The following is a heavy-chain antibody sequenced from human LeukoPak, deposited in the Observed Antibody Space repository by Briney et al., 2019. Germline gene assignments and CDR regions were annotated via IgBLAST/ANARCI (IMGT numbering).Heavy chain of an antibody. V-gene: IGHV4-4*07. CDR3: ARGKTFGGIDF. CDR1: GGSISTYF. Sequence: SETLSLTCTVSGGSISTYFWNWIRQPAGNGLEWIGRIYTSGSTSYKPSLKSRVTMSVDTSKNQFSLKLNSVTAADTAVYYCARGKTFGGIDFWGQGTLVTVSS. J-gene: IGHJ4*02. D-gene: IGHD3-16*01. CDR2: IYTSGST.